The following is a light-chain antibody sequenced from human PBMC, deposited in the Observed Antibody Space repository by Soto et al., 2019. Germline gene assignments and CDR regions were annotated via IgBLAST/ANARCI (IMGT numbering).Light chain of an antibody. CDR3: QEYGNSRT. J-gene: IGKJ1*01. V-gene: IGKV3-20*01. CDR1: QSVGSSY. CDR2: GAS. Sequence: EIVLTQSPGTLSLSPGEGATLSCRASQSVGSSYLAWYQQKPGQAPRLLIYGASSRATGIPDRFSGSGSGTDFTLTISRLEPEDFAVYYCQEYGNSRTFGQGTKVDIK.